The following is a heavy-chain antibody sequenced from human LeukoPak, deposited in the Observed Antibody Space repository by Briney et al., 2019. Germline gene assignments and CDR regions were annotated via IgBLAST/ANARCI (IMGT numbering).Heavy chain of an antibody. V-gene: IGHV4-39*01. CDR1: GGSISSSSYY. CDR3: ARHRGYTSKWYYDP. CDR2: MYYSGII. J-gene: IGHJ5*02. D-gene: IGHD6-13*01. Sequence: PSETLSLTCTVSGGSISSSSYYWGWIRQPPGKGLEWVGSMYYSGIIYFNPSLKSRVTISVDTSKNQFSLKLTSVTAADTAVYYCARHRGYTSKWYYDPWGQGTLVTVSS.